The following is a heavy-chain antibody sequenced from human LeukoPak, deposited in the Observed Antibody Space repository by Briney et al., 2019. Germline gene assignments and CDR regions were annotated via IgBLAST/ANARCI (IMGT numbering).Heavy chain of an antibody. CDR1: GYSISSGYY. V-gene: IGHV4-38-2*01. CDR3: ARVAYSRYKGYAFDI. Sequence: SETLSLTCAVSGYSISSGYYWGWIRQPPGKGLEWIGSIYHSGSTYYNPSLKSRVTISVDTSKNQFSLKLSSVTAADTAVYYCARVAYSRYKGYAFDIWGQGTMVTVSS. CDR2: IYHSGST. D-gene: IGHD5-12*01. J-gene: IGHJ3*02.